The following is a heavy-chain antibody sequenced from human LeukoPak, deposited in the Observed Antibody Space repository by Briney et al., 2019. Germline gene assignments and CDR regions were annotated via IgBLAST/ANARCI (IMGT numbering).Heavy chain of an antibody. CDR1: GVSISGGY. Sequence: PSETLSLTCAVSGVSISGGYWSWLRQPPGRGLEWIGYVYTGGSTNYNPSLKSRVTISVDTSKSHFALKLSSVTAADTAVYYCAKSYFDYSTYYSYYFNLWGQGALVTVSS. CDR2: VYTGGST. CDR3: AKSYFDYSTYYSYYFNL. J-gene: IGHJ4*02. D-gene: IGHD4-11*01. V-gene: IGHV4-4*09.